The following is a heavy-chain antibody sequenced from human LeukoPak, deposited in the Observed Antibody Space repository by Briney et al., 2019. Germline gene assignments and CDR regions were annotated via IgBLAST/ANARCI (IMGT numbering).Heavy chain of an antibody. CDR1: GDSVSSNSAA. Sequence: SQTLSVTCAISGDSVSSNSAAWNWIRQSPSRGLEWLGRTYYRSKWYNDYAVSVKSRITINPDTSKNQFSLQLNSVTPEDTAVYYCARDPVIYYDSSGDYGMDVWGQGTTVTVSS. CDR2: TYYRSKWYN. V-gene: IGHV6-1*01. CDR3: ARDPVIYYDSSGDYGMDV. J-gene: IGHJ6*02. D-gene: IGHD3-22*01.